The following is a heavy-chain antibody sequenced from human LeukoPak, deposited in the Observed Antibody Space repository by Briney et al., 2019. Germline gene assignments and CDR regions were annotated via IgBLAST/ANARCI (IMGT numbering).Heavy chain of an antibody. Sequence: SVKVSCKASGGTFSSYAISWVRQAPGQGLEWMGRIIPIFGTANYAQKFQGRVTITTDESTSTAYMELSSLRSEDTAVYYCARNHYYDSSGYYLLYAFDIWGQGTMVTVSS. J-gene: IGHJ3*02. V-gene: IGHV1-69*05. D-gene: IGHD3-22*01. CDR1: GGTFSSYA. CDR3: ARNHYYDSSGYYLLYAFDI. CDR2: IIPIFGTA.